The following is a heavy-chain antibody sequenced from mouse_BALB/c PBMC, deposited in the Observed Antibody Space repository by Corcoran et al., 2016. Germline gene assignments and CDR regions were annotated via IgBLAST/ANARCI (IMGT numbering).Heavy chain of an antibody. CDR3: ARGVVANYYAMDY. J-gene: IGHJ4*01. CDR1: GFNIKDTY. V-gene: IGHV14-3*02. CDR2: IDPANGNT. D-gene: IGHD1-1*01. Sequence: EVQLQQSGAELVQPAASVKLSCTASGFNIKDTYLRWVKQRPEPGVEWMGRIDPANGNTKYDPKFQGKATITADTSSNTADLQLSSLTSEDTAVYYCARGVVANYYAMDYWCQGTSVTVSS.